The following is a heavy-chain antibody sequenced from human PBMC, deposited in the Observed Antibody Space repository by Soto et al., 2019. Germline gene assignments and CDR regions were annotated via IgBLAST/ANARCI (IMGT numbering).Heavy chain of an antibody. CDR2: ISGSGGST. J-gene: IGHJ1*01. Sequence: GGSLRLSCAASGFTFSSYSMNWVRQAPGKGLEWVSAISGSGGSTYYADSVKGRFTISRDNSKNTLYLQMNSLRAEDTAVYYCAKGHQIIAVAGFQHWGQGTLVTVSS. CDR1: GFTFSSYS. V-gene: IGHV3-23*01. CDR3: AKGHQIIAVAGFQH. D-gene: IGHD6-19*01.